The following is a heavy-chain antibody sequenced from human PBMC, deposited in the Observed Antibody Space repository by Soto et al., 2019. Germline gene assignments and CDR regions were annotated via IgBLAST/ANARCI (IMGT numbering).Heavy chain of an antibody. Sequence: QVQLVQSGAEVTKPGASVKVSCKASGYTFTNYALHWVRQAPGQRLEWMGWINAGNGNTKYSQKFQGRVTITRDTSASTAYKELRSLTSEDTAVYYCARGVWDGLALDYWGQGTLVTVSS. D-gene: IGHD1-26*01. J-gene: IGHJ4*02. CDR2: INAGNGNT. V-gene: IGHV1-3*01. CDR3: ARGVWDGLALDY. CDR1: GYTFTNYA.